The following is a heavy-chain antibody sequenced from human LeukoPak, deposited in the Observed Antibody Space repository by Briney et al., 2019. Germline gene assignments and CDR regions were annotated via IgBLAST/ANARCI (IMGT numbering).Heavy chain of an antibody. V-gene: IGHV1-46*01. D-gene: IGHD6-19*01. J-gene: IGHJ5*02. CDR1: GGTFISYA. CDR2: INPSGGST. CDR3: ARVGGSSGWYYWFDP. Sequence: ASVKVSCKASGGTFISYAISWVRQAPGQGREWMGIINPSGGSTSYAQKFQGRVTMTRDTSTSTVYMELSSLRSEDTAVYYCARVGGSSGWYYWFDPWGQGTLVTVSS.